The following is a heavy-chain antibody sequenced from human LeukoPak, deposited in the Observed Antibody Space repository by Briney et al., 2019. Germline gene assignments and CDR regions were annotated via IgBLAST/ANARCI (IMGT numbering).Heavy chain of an antibody. J-gene: IGHJ4*02. CDR2: IYDSGST. CDR1: GGSINSYY. Sequence: PSETLSLTCTVSGGSINSYYWSWIRQPPGKGLEWIGYIYDSGSTNYNPSLKSRVTISVDTSKNQFSLKLSSVTAADTAVYYCARYVPMRGYSYNFDYWGQGTLVTASS. D-gene: IGHD5-18*01. CDR3: ARYVPMRGYSYNFDY. V-gene: IGHV4-59*08.